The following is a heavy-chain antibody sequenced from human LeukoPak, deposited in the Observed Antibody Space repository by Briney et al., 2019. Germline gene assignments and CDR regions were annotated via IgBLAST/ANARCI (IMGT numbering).Heavy chain of an antibody. CDR1: GASFSGYY. J-gene: IGHJ3*02. CDR3: ARTFSNQIDAFDI. D-gene: IGHD1-14*01. V-gene: IGHV4-34*01. Sequence: SETLSLTCAVYGASFSGYYWSWIRQPPGKGLEWIGEINHSGSTNYNPSLKSRFTISVDTSKNQFSLKLSSVTAADTAVYYCARTFSNQIDAFDIWGQGTMVTVSS. CDR2: INHSGST.